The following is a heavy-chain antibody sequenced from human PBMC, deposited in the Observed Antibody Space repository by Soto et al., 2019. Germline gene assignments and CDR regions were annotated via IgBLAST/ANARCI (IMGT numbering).Heavy chain of an antibody. D-gene: IGHD6-19*01. CDR1: GFTFSSYG. Sequence: GGSLRLSCAASGFTFSSYGMHWVRQAPGKGLEWVAVIWYDGSNKYYADSVKGRFTISRDNSKNTLYLQMNSLRAEDTAVYYCARDLAVAGPTDYWGQGNLVTVSS. CDR3: ARDLAVAGPTDY. V-gene: IGHV3-33*01. CDR2: IWYDGSNK. J-gene: IGHJ4*02.